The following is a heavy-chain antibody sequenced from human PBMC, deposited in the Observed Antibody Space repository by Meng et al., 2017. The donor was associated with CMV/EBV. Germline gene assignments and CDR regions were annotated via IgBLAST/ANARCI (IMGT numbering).Heavy chain of an antibody. Sequence: SVQVSCKASVGTFISYAISWLRQAPGQGLEWMGGIIPIFGTANYAQKFQGRVTITTDESTSTAYMELSSLRSEDTAVYYCASLVAARPWDYYYYDMDVWGQGTTVTVSS. J-gene: IGHJ6*02. D-gene: IGHD6-6*01. CDR3: ASLVAARPWDYYYYDMDV. CDR1: VGTFISYA. CDR2: IIPIFGTA. V-gene: IGHV1-69*05.